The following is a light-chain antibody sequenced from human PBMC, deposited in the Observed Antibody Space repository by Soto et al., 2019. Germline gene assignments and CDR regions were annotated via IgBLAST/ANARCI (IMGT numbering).Light chain of an antibody. Sequence: DIQMTQSPASLSASVGDRVAITCRASQPISSYLNWYQHKPGKAPTLLIYAASNLQGGVPSRFSGSGSGTNVSLGKSSLELEDFATYYCQQTRRAPRNFGPGTKLEIK. CDR2: AAS. CDR3: QQTRRAPRN. V-gene: IGKV1-39*01. CDR1: QPISSY. J-gene: IGKJ2*01.